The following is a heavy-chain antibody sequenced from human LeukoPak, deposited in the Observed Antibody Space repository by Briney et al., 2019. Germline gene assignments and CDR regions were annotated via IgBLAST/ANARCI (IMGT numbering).Heavy chain of an antibody. CDR1: GGSFSGYY. J-gene: IGHJ4*02. D-gene: IGHD3-3*01. CDR2: INHSGST. Sequence: SETLSLTCAVYGGSFSGYYWSWIRQPPGKGLEWIGEINHSGSTNYNPPLKSRVTISVDTSKNQFSLKLSSVTAADTAVYYCARDQTIFGVVSTPYFDYWGQGTLVTVSS. CDR3: ARDQTIFGVVSTPYFDY. V-gene: IGHV4-34*01.